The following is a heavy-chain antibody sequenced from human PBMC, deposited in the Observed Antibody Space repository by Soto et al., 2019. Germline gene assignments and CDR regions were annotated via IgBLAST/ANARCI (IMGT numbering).Heavy chain of an antibody. J-gene: IGHJ1*01. CDR2: FYHSGRI. V-gene: IGHV4-59*01. CDR3: ARVGCNDNSCFAY. D-gene: IGHD2-15*01. CDR1: GDSISSSY. Sequence: SETLSLTCTVSGDSISSSYWSWLRQPPGKELEWIGFFYHSGRIKYNLSLKSRVTISVDTSKNQLTLKLSSVTAADTAVYYCARVGCNDNSCFAYCGQGSLVTVSS.